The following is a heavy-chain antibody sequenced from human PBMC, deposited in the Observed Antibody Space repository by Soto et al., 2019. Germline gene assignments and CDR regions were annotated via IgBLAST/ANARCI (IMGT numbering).Heavy chain of an antibody. V-gene: IGHV4-59*01. Sequence: SETLSLTCTVSGGSISNYYWSWIRQPPGKGLEWIGYVYYSGSTNYNPSLKSRVTISIDTSKNQFSLKLTSVTAADTAVYYCARDFPRDDYYFSGMDVWGQGTPVTVSS. CDR2: VYYSGST. J-gene: IGHJ6*02. CDR1: GGSISNYY. CDR3: ARDFPRDDYYFSGMDV.